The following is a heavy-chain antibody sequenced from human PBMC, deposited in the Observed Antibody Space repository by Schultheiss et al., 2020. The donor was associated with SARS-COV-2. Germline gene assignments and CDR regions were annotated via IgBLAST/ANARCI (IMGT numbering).Heavy chain of an antibody. CDR2: INPNSGGT. Sequence: ASVKVSCKASGYTFTSYAMHWVRQAPGQGLEWMGWINPNSGGTNYAQKLQGRVTMTTDTSTSTAYMELRSLRSDDTAVYYCARVTTRALYGMDVWGQGTTVTVAS. CDR3: ARVTTRALYGMDV. CDR1: GYTFTSYA. D-gene: IGHD4-11*01. J-gene: IGHJ6*02. V-gene: IGHV1-18*01.